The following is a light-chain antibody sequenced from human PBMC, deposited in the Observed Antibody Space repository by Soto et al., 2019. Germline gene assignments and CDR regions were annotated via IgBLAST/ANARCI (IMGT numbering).Light chain of an antibody. J-gene: IGKJ2*01. CDR2: GSS. Sequence: EVVLTQSPGTLSLSPGERATLSCRASQTVTNNYLSWLQQKPGQAPTLLIFGSSYWTTGIPDMFSGSGCGTDFTLTISRLEPEDFALYYCQQYGSSFPYTFGQGTMLEIK. CDR3: QQYGSSFPYT. CDR1: QTVTNNY. V-gene: IGKV3-20*01.